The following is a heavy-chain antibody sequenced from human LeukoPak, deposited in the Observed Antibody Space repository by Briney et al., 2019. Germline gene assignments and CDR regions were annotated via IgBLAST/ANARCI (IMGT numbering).Heavy chain of an antibody. D-gene: IGHD4-17*01. CDR2: IRGDGSTA. Sequence: GGSLRLSCAAAGFTFSTYWMHWVRQAPGKGLVWVSRIRGDGSTAIYADSVKGRFTISRDNSKNTLYLQTSSLRAEDTAVYYCARASTTVPNLLDYWGQGTLVTVSS. J-gene: IGHJ4*02. CDR3: ARASTTVPNLLDY. CDR1: GFTFSTYW. V-gene: IGHV3-74*01.